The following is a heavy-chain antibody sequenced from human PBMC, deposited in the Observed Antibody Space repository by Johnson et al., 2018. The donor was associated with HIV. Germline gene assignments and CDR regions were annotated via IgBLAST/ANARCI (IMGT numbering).Heavy chain of an antibody. J-gene: IGHJ3*02. V-gene: IGHV3-15*02. CDR3: AKDLPLIVATTTDAFDI. Sequence: VQLVESGGALVKPGGSLRLSCAASGFTFTDAWMTWLRQAPGKGLEWVGRIKSTGDGGTTDYAAPVKGRFMVSRDDSKDTLYLQMNSLRAEDTAVYYCAKDLPLIVATTTDAFDIWGQGTMVTVSS. CDR1: GFTFTDAW. D-gene: IGHD5-12*01. CDR2: IKSTGDGGTT.